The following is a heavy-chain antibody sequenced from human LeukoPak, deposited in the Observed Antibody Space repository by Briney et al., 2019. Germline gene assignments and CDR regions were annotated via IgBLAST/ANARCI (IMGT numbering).Heavy chain of an antibody. V-gene: IGHV4-59*01. CDR3: ARHSAHSSTKDAFDV. CDR2: MYSSGST. D-gene: IGHD6-13*01. J-gene: IGHJ3*01. Sequence: SETLSLTCTVSGGSINGYYWSWIRQPPGKGLDWIGYMYSSGSTNYSPSLKSRVTISEDTFKNQFSLKLTSVTAADTAVYYCARHSAHSSTKDAFDVWGQGTMATVSS. CDR1: GGSINGYY.